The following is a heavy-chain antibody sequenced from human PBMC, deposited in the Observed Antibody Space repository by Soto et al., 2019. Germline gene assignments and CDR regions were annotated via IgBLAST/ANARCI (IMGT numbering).Heavy chain of an antibody. CDR3: ARYYCSGSPAEYYGMDV. J-gene: IGHJ6*02. Sequence: ASVKVSCKASGYTFTSYAMDWVRQAPGQGIEWMGWINTNTGNPTYAQGFTGRFVFSLDTSVSTAYLQICSLKAEDTAVYYCARYYCSGSPAEYYGMDVWGQGTTVTVSS. CDR2: INTNTGNP. V-gene: IGHV7-4-1*01. CDR1: GYTFTSYA. D-gene: IGHD3-10*01.